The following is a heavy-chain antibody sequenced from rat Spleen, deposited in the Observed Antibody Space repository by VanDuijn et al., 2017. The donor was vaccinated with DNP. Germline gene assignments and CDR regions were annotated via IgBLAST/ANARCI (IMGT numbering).Heavy chain of an antibody. CDR3: ARWPGYNPPYAMDA. Sequence: EVQLQESGPGLVKPSQSLSLTCSVTGYSITSGYRWSWIRKFPGNRLEWIGHISYSGSTGYNPSLKSRISITRDTSKNQYFLQLHSVTTEDTATYYCARWPGYNPPYAMDAWGQGTSVTVSS. CDR1: GYSITSGY. CDR2: ISYSGST. D-gene: IGHD1-4*01. V-gene: IGHV3-1*01. J-gene: IGHJ4*01.